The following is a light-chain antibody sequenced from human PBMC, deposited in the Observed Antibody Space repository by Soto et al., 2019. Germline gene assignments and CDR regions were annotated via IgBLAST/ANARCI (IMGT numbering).Light chain of an antibody. V-gene: IGLV1-40*01. Sequence: QSVLTQPPSVSGAPGQRVTISCTGSSSNIGAGYDVHWYQQLPGTAPKLLIYGNSNRPSGVPDRFSGSKSGTSASLAITGLQAEDEADYCCQYYDSSLSGSVVFGGGTQLTVL. J-gene: IGLJ2*01. CDR3: QYYDSSLSGSVV. CDR2: GNS. CDR1: SSNIGAGYD.